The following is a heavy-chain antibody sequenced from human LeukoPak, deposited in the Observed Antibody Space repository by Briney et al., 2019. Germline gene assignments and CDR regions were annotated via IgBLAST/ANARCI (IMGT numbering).Heavy chain of an antibody. D-gene: IGHD4-17*01. J-gene: IGHJ5*02. Sequence: SETLSLTCTVSGGSISSGSYYWSWIRQPAGKGLEWIGRIYTSGSTNYNPSLKSRVTTSVDTSKNQFSLKLSSVTAADTAVYYCARDGDTVTTDNWFDPWGQGTLVTVSS. CDR1: GGSISSGSYY. CDR2: IYTSGST. V-gene: IGHV4-61*02. CDR3: ARDGDTVTTDNWFDP.